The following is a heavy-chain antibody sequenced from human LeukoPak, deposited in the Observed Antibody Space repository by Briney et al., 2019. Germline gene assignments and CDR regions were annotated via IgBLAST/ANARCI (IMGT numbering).Heavy chain of an antibody. Sequence: PGGSLRLSCAASGFTFNNYAMHWVRQAPGKGLEWVSCVSWNSRTIAYADSVKGRFTISRDNAKNSLYLQMNSLRAEDTAVYYCARDKERGSVGSLDYWGQGTLVTVSS. CDR1: GFTFNNYA. CDR2: VSWNSRTI. J-gene: IGHJ4*02. V-gene: IGHV3-9*01. D-gene: IGHD2-15*01. CDR3: ARDKERGSVGSLDY.